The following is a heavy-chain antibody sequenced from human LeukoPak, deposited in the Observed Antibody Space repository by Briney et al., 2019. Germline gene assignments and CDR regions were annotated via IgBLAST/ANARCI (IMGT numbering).Heavy chain of an antibody. J-gene: IGHJ4*02. D-gene: IGHD3-22*01. CDR1: GFTFSSHA. CDR2: ISNSGSTI. CDR3: ARGSWLWDY. Sequence: GGSLRLSCVACGFTFSSHAMNWVRQAPGKGLEWVSYISNSGSTIYYADSVKGRFTMSRDNAKNSLYLQTNSLRGEDTAVYYCARGSWLWDYWGQGTLVTVSA. V-gene: IGHV3-48*03.